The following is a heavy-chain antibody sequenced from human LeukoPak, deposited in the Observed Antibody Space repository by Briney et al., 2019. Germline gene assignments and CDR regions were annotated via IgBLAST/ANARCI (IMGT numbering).Heavy chain of an antibody. CDR3: AGAAGYKWDY. CDR2: IKQDGSEK. J-gene: IGHJ4*02. CDR1: GFTFSSYW. Sequence: PGGSLRLSCAASGFTFSSYWMSWVRQAPGKGLEWVANIKQDGSEKYYVDSVKGRFTISRDNAKNSLYLQVNSLRAEDTSVYYCAGAAGYKWDYWGQGTLVTVSS. D-gene: IGHD5-18*01. V-gene: IGHV3-7*05.